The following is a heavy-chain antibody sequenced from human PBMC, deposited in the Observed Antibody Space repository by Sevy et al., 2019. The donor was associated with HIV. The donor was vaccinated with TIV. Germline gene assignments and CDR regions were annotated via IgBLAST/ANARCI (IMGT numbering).Heavy chain of an antibody. CDR1: GFSFSDYN. V-gene: IGHV3-21*01. J-gene: IGHJ6*02. CDR3: ARDKPILAGRYGMDV. CDR2: ISSGSGYI. D-gene: IGHD3-3*01. Sequence: GGSLRLSCAASGFSFSDYNMNWVRQAPGKGLEWVSFISSGSGYIYYADSMKGRFSISRDNAKNSLYLELNSLRAEDTAVYYCARDKPILAGRYGMDVWGQGATVTVSS.